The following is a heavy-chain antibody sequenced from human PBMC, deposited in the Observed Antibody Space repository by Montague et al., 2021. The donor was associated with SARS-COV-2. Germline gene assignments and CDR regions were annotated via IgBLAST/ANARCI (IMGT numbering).Heavy chain of an antibody. J-gene: IGHJ3*01. Sequence: SETLSLTCTVSGGSISSGSYYWSWIRQPAGKGLEWIGRIYTSGSTNYYPSLKSRVTISVDTSKNQFSLKLSSVTAADTAVYYCARGGTYSLWLFDVWGQGTMVAVSS. D-gene: IGHD1-1*01. CDR1: GGSISSGSYY. V-gene: IGHV4-61*02. CDR3: ARGGTYSLWLFDV. CDR2: IYTSGST.